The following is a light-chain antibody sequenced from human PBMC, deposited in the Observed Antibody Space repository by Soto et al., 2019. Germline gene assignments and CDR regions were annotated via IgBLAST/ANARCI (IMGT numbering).Light chain of an antibody. CDR3: CSYAGSFTFDV. CDR1: SSDVGNYNL. V-gene: IGLV2-23*03. CDR2: EGS. Sequence: QSALTQPASVSESPGQSITISCTGTSSDVGNYNLVSWYQQFPGKAPKLIIYEGSRRPSGVSNRFSGSKSGNTASLTISGLQAEDEADYYCCSYAGSFTFDVFGGGTKLTVL. J-gene: IGLJ2*01.